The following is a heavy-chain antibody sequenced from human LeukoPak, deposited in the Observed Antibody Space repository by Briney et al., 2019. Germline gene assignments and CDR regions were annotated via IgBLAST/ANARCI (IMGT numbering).Heavy chain of an antibody. CDR1: GYTFTSYY. CDR3: ARDLDYYDSSGYYYDAFDI. D-gene: IGHD3-22*01. J-gene: IGHJ3*02. Sequence: ASVKVSCKASGYTFTSYYIHWVRQAPGQGLEWMGRINPNSGGTNYAQKFQGRVTMTRDTSISTACMELSRLRSDDTAVYYCARDLDYYDSSGYYYDAFDIWGQGTMVTVSS. CDR2: INPNSGGT. V-gene: IGHV1-2*06.